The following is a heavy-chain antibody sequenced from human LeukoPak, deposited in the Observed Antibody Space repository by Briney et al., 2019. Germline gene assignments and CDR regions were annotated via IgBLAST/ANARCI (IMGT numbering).Heavy chain of an antibody. Sequence: GGSLRLSCAASGFTFRTYNMNWVRQAPGKGLEWVSSISSRTTYIYYADSVKGRFTISRDNAKNSLYLQMNSLRAEDTAVYYCWITMVRDSFDYWGQGTLVTVSS. D-gene: IGHD3-10*01. CDR3: WITMVRDSFDY. V-gene: IGHV3-21*01. CDR1: GFTFRTYN. CDR2: ISSRTTYI. J-gene: IGHJ4*02.